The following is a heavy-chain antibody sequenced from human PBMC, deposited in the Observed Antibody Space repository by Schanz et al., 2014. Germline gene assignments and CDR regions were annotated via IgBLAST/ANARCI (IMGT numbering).Heavy chain of an antibody. D-gene: IGHD3-22*01. J-gene: IGHJ4*02. V-gene: IGHV3-30-3*02. CDR3: AKSYDTSGYSGFDY. CDR2: ISDDGRSK. Sequence: QVQLVESGGGVVQPGRSLRLSCAASGFTFSSYAMHWVRQASGKGLDWVAVISDDGRSKQYADSVKGRFTISRDNSKNTLYLQMNSLRAEDTAVYYCAKSYDTSGYSGFDYWGQGTLVTVSS. CDR1: GFTFSSYA.